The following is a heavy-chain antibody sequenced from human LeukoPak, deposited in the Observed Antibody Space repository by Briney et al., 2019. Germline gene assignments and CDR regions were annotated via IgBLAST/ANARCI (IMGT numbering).Heavy chain of an antibody. CDR3: AREGLLGDSSGYDY. CDR2: ISYDGSNT. V-gene: IGHV3-30*03. D-gene: IGHD3-22*01. Sequence: GGSLRVSCAASGFTFNNYGMHWVRQAPGKGMEWVAIISYDGSNTYYADSVKGRFTISRDNSKNTLYLQMNSLRAEDTAVYYCAREGLLGDSSGYDYWGQGTLVTVSS. J-gene: IGHJ4*02. CDR1: GFTFNNYG.